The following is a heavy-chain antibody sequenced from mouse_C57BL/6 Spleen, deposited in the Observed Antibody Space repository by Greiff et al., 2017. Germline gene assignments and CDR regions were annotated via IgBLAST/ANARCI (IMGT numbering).Heavy chain of an antibody. CDR2: IDPEDGDT. Sequence: VPLQQSGAELVRPGASVKLSCTASGFNINDYYMHWVKQRPEQGLEWIGRIDPEDGDTEYAPKFQGKATMTADTSSNTAYLQLSSLTSEDAAVYYCTTGLRRWFAYWGQGTLVTVSA. V-gene: IGHV14-1*01. CDR1: GFNINDYY. J-gene: IGHJ3*01. D-gene: IGHD2-4*01. CDR3: TTGLRRWFAY.